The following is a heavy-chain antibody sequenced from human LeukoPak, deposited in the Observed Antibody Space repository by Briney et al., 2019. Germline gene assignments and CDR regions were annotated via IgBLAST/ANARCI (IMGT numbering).Heavy chain of an antibody. J-gene: IGHJ4*02. CDR1: GDSISSNSYY. D-gene: IGHD3-3*01. CDR3: ARDWKYDFWSGYYTVGFDY. CDR2: IYYSGST. V-gene: IGHV4-39*07. Sequence: PSETLSLTCTVSGDSISSNSYYWGWIRQPPGKGLEWIGSIYYSGSTYYNPSLKRRGNISVDKSKNEFSLKLSSVTAADTAVYYCARDWKYDFWSGYYTVGFDYWGQGTLVTVSS.